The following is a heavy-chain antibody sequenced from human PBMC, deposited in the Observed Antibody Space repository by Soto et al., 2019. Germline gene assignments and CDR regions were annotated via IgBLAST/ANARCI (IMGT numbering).Heavy chain of an antibody. Sequence: PGESLKISCKGSGYSFTSYWIGWVRQMPGKGLEWMGIIYPGDSDTRNSPSFQGQVTISADKSISTAYLQWSSLKASDTAMYYCARLFYGSGVTPLHYYMDVWGKGTTVTVSS. CDR3: ARLFYGSGVTPLHYYMDV. CDR2: IYPGDSDT. J-gene: IGHJ6*03. V-gene: IGHV5-51*01. CDR1: GYSFTSYW. D-gene: IGHD3-10*01.